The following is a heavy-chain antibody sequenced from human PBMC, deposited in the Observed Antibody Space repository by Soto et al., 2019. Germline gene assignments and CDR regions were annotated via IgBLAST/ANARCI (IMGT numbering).Heavy chain of an antibody. V-gene: IGHV1-69*01. J-gene: IGHJ6*02. Sequence: QVQLVQSGAEVKKPGSSVKVSCKASGGTFSSYAISWVRQAPGQGLEWMGGIIPIFGTANYAQKFQGRVTITADESTSTAYMELSSLRSEDSAVYYCARDRPALLLTYYGMDVWGQGTTVTVSS. CDR1: GGTFSSYA. D-gene: IGHD2-15*01. CDR2: IIPIFGTA. CDR3: ARDRPALLLTYYGMDV.